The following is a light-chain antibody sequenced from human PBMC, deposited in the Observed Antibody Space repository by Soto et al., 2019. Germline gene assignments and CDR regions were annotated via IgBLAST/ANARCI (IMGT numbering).Light chain of an antibody. CDR3: QKYNSAPYT. CDR1: QDISNY. J-gene: IGKJ2*01. V-gene: IGKV1-27*01. Sequence: DVQMTQSPSSLSASLGDRVTITCRASQDISNYLAWYQQKPGKVPKLLIYDASTFQSAVPSRFSGSGSGTDFTLTITSLQPEDVATYYCQKYNSAPYTCGQGTKLEIK. CDR2: DAS.